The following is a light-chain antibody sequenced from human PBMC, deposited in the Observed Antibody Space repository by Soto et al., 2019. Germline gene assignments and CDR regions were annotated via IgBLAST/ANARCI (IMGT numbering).Light chain of an antibody. CDR3: QKYNSAPIT. CDR2: AAS. J-gene: IGKJ5*01. Sequence: GDRITITCRASQVISNYLAWYQQKPGKVPKLLIYAASTLQSGVPSRFSGSGSGTHFTLTINSLQPEDFATYYCQKYNSAPITFRQGTGLEIK. CDR1: QVISNY. V-gene: IGKV1-27*01.